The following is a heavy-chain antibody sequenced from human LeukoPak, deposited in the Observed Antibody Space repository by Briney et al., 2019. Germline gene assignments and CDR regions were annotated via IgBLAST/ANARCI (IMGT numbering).Heavy chain of an antibody. D-gene: IGHD2-15*01. Sequence: SETLSLTCTVSGGSISTYYWTWIRQPAGKGLEWIGRIYASGTTNYNPSLKSRVTMSVDTSKNQFSLKLTSVTAADTAVYYCARGRSCSGGSCLEYHFDYWGQGTLVTVSS. CDR3: ARGRSCSGGSCLEYHFDY. J-gene: IGHJ4*02. CDR2: IYASGTT. CDR1: GGSISTYY. V-gene: IGHV4-4*07.